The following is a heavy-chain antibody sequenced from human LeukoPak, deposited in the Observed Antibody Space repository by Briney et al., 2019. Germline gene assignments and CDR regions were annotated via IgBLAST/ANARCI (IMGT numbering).Heavy chain of an antibody. Sequence: GGSLRLSCAASGFTFDDYAMHWVRQAPGKGLEWVSGISWSSGSIAYADSVKGRFSISRDKAKNSLYLQMNSLRAEDTALYYCAKDKQGGDYYDSSGPFDYWGQGTLVTVSS. CDR1: GFTFDDYA. D-gene: IGHD3-22*01. J-gene: IGHJ4*02. CDR3: AKDKQGGDYYDSSGPFDY. V-gene: IGHV3-9*01. CDR2: ISWSSGSI.